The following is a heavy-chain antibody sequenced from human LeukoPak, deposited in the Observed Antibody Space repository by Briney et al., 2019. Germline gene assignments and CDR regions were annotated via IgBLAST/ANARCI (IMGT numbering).Heavy chain of an antibody. J-gene: IGHJ5*02. CDR2: ISSSGSTI. CDR1: GFTFTNYW. CDR3: ARDLDGSGNVNWFDP. Sequence: GGSLRLSCAASGFTFTNYWMNWVRQAPGKGLEWVSYISSSGSTIYYADSVKGRFTISRDNANNSLYLQMNSLRAEDTAVYYCARDLDGSGNVNWFDPWGQGTLVTVSS. V-gene: IGHV3-48*04. D-gene: IGHD3-10*01.